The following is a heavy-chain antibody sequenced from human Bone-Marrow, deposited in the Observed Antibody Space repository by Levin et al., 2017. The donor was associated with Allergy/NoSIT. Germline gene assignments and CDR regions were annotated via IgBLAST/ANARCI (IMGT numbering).Heavy chain of an antibody. CDR3: ARLRFDGVWETSRYLEY. CDR1: GGSLSGYF. Sequence: MTSETLSLTCAVNGGSLSGYFWSWIRQPPGKGLEWIGEIYDSGRTNYNPSLESRVTIFIDASSKHFYRIMRSVSAEDTAVYYCARLRFDGVWETSRYLEYWGQGTLVTVSS. D-gene: IGHD3-16*02. J-gene: IGHJ4*02. V-gene: IGHV4-34*01. CDR2: IYDSGRT.